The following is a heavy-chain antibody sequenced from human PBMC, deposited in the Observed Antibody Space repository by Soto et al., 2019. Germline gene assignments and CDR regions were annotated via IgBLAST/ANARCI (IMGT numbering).Heavy chain of an antibody. D-gene: IGHD3-9*01. Sequence: PSETLSLTCAVYGGSFSCYYWSWIRQPPGKGLEWIGEINHSGSTNYNPSLKSRVTISVDTSKNQFSLKLSSVTAADTAVYYCARGFSRILRYTPGGNAFDYWGQGTLVTVSS. CDR3: ARGFSRILRYTPGGNAFDY. J-gene: IGHJ4*02. CDR1: GGSFSCYY. CDR2: INHSGST. V-gene: IGHV4-34*01.